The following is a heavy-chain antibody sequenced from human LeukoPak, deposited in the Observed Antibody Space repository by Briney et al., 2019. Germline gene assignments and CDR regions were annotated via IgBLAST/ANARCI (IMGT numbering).Heavy chain of an antibody. CDR1: GYSFIGYY. CDR3: ARGFSGPTKNWFDP. CDR2: INPNSGGT. J-gene: IGHJ5*02. Sequence: ASVEVSCKGSGYSFIGYYMHWVRQAPGQGLEWMGWINPNSGGTNYTQKFQGRVTMTRDTSISTAYMELSRLRSDDTAVYFCARGFSGPTKNWFDPWGQGTRVTVSS. D-gene: IGHD6-25*01. V-gene: IGHV1-2*02.